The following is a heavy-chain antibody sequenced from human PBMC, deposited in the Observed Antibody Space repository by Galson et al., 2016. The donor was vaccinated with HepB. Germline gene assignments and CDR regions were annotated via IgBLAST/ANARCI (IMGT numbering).Heavy chain of an antibody. D-gene: IGHD3-3*01. CDR1: GFNFHDYS. CDR2: IVWDGGRT. V-gene: IGHV3-43*01. CDR3: AKGQQLRFSEWLPEALDS. Sequence: SLRLSCAASGFNFHDYSMHWVRQTPGKGLEWVSLIVWDGGRTDYADAVKGRFTISRDNSKNSLYLQMDSLRTDDTALYYCAKGQQLRFSEWLPEALDSWGQGTLVTVSS. J-gene: IGHJ4*02.